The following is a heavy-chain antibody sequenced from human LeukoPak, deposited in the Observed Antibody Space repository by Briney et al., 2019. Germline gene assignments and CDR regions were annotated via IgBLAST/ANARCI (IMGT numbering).Heavy chain of an antibody. J-gene: IGHJ5*02. D-gene: IGHD3-10*01. CDR2: IYTSGST. CDR1: GGSISSGSYY. V-gene: IGHV4-61*02. CDR3: ARGEYYYGFDP. Sequence: SETLSLTCTVSGGSISSGSYYWSWIRQPAGKGLEWIGRIYTSGSTNYNPSLKSRVTISVDTSKNQFSLKLSSVTAADTAVYYCARGEYYYGFDPWGQGTLVTVSS.